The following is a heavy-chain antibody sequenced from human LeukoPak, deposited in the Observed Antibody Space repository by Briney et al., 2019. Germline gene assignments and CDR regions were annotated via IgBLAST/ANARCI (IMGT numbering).Heavy chain of an antibody. Sequence: GGSLRLSCAASGFTFSNYGMHWVRPAPGKGLEWVAVISYDGSNKYYADSVKGRFTIPRDNSKNTLYLQMNSLRAEDTAVYYCAKDRSYYASDYGMDVWGQGTTVTVSS. CDR2: ISYDGSNK. J-gene: IGHJ6*02. CDR1: GFTFSNYG. V-gene: IGHV3-30*18. CDR3: AKDRSYYASDYGMDV. D-gene: IGHD2-2*01.